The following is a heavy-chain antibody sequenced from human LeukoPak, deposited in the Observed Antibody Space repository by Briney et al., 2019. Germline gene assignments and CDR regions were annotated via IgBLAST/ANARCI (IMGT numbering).Heavy chain of an antibody. V-gene: IGHV3-7*01. D-gene: IGHD1-26*01. Sequence: GGSLRLSCAASGFTFSSYWMSWVRQAPGKGLEWVANIKQDGSDKNYVDSVKGRCTISRDNGKNSMYLQMHSLRAEDTAVYYCVRAEVGTTLKYYYYYMDVWGKGTTVTVSS. CDR3: VRAEVGTTLKYYYYYMDV. J-gene: IGHJ6*03. CDR2: IKQDGSDK. CDR1: GFTFSSYW.